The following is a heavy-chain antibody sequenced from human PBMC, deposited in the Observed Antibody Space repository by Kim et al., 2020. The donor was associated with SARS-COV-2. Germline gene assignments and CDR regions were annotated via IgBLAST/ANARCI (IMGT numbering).Heavy chain of an antibody. Sequence: SSYIYYADSVKGRFTISRDNAKNSLYLQMNSLRAEDTAVYYCARGRYHYWGQGTLVTVSS. J-gene: IGHJ4*02. CDR2: SSYI. V-gene: IGHV3-21*01. CDR3: ARGRYHY. D-gene: IGHD3-9*01.